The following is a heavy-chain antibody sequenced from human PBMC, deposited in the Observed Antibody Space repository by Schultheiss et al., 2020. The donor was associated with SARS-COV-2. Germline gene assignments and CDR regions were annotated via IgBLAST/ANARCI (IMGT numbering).Heavy chain of an antibody. CDR1: GGSISSSNW. D-gene: IGHD3-22*01. CDR3: ARLGITMIGEISYWYFDL. CDR2: IYYSGST. V-gene: IGHV4-4*02. J-gene: IGHJ2*01. Sequence: SETLSLTCAVSGGSISSSNWWSWVRQPPGKGLEWIGSIYYSGSTYYNPSLKSRVTISVDTSKNQFSLKLSSVTAADTAVYYCARLGITMIGEISYWYFDLWGRGTLVTVSS.